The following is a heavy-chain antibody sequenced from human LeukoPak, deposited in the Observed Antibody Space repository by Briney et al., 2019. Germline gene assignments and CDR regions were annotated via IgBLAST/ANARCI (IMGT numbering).Heavy chain of an antibody. D-gene: IGHD3-3*01. CDR2: ISYDGSNK. Sequence: GGSLRLSCAASGFTFSSYAMHWVRQAPGKGLEWVAVISYDGSNKYYADSVKARFTISRDNSKNTLYLQMNSLRAEDTAVYYCAKDLGLPWGYDFWSGPRTFWGQGTLVTVSS. V-gene: IGHV3-30-3*01. CDR1: GFTFSSYA. J-gene: IGHJ4*02. CDR3: AKDLGLPWGYDFWSGPRTF.